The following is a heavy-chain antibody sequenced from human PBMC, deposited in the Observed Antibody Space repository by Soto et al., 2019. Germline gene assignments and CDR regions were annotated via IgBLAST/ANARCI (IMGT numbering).Heavy chain of an antibody. V-gene: IGHV3-23*01. D-gene: IGHD2-2*02. CDR1: GFTFSSYA. Sequence: PGGSLRLSCADSGFTFSSYAMSWVRQAPGKGLEWVSVISNTGDSTYYADSVKGRFTISRDNSRNTLYLQMNSLRAEDTAVYYCAKSWASSCYTASDYWGQGTLVTVSS. CDR3: AKSWASSCYTASDY. CDR2: ISNTGDST. J-gene: IGHJ4*02.